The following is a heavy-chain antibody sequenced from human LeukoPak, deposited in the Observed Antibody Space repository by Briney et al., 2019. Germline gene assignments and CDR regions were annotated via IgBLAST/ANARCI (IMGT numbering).Heavy chain of an antibody. V-gene: IGHV4-34*01. J-gene: IGHJ4*02. CDR2: INHSGGT. CDR1: GGSFSGYY. D-gene: IGHD3-22*01. Sequence: SETLSLTCAVYGGSFSGYYWSWIRQPPGKGLEWIGEINHSGGTNYNPSLKRRVTISVDTSKNQFSLKLSSVTAADAAVYYCARGQSNSSAYYYDDYWGQGTLVTVSS. CDR3: ARGQSNSSAYYYDDY.